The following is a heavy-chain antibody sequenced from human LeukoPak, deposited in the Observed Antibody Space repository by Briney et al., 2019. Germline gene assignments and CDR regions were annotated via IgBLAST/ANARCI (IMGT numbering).Heavy chain of an antibody. CDR1: GYTFTSNY. D-gene: IGHD6-19*01. Sequence: ASVKVSCKAFGYTFTSNYMHWVRQAPGQGPEWMGIINPSGGSTSYAQKFQGRVTMTRDMSTSTVYMELSSLRSEDTAVYYCARAAVAGNFDYWGQGTLVTVSS. CDR3: ARAAVAGNFDY. CDR2: INPSGGST. V-gene: IGHV1-46*01. J-gene: IGHJ4*02.